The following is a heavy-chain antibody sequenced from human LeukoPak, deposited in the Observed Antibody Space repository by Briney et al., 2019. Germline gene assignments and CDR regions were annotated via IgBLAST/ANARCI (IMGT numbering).Heavy chain of an antibody. J-gene: IGHJ4*02. V-gene: IGHV1-18*01. CDR1: GYTFTSYG. D-gene: IGHD1-26*01. CDR2: ISAYNGNT. CDR3: ARVPASGRIVGATIDY. Sequence: ASVKVSCKASGYTFTSYGISWVRQAPGQGLEWMGWISAYNGNTNYAQKLQGRVTMTTDTSTSTAYMELRSLRSDDTAVYYCARVPASGRIVGATIDYWGQGTLVTVSS.